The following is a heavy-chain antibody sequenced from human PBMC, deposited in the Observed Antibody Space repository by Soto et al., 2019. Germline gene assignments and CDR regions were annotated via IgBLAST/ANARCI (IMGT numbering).Heavy chain of an antibody. D-gene: IGHD4-17*01. V-gene: IGHV3-48*01. CDR2: ISSSSSTI. CDR1: GFTFSSYS. Sequence: EVQLVESGGGLVQPGGSLRLSCAASGFTFSSYSMNWVRQAPGKGLEWVSYISSSSSTIYYADSVKGRFTISRDNAKNSLYVQMNRLRAEDTAVYYCARYLTTGDYDGEDYWGQGTLVTVSS. J-gene: IGHJ4*02. CDR3: ARYLTTGDYDGEDY.